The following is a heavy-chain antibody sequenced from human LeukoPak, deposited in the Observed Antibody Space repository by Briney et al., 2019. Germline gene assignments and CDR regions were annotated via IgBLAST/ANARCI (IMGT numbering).Heavy chain of an antibody. CDR2: ISDSGGRT. Sequence: PGGSLRLSCAASGFAFSKYAMSWVRQAPGTGLEWVSSISDSGGRTYYRDSVKGRFTISRDNSKSTLSLQMDGLRAEDAAVYYCAKRHGSGSTSFDYWGQGTLVPVSS. D-gene: IGHD3-10*01. CDR1: GFAFSKYA. V-gene: IGHV3-23*01. J-gene: IGHJ4*02. CDR3: AKRHGSGSTSFDY.